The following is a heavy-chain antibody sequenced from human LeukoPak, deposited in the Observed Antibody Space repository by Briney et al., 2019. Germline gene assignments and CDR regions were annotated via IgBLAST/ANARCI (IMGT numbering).Heavy chain of an antibody. Sequence: GESLRISCKGSGYSFTSYWITWVRLMPGKGLEWMGRIDPGDSYTKYSPSFQGHVSISADKSISTAYLQWSSLTASDTAIYYCARDANLKYLDNWGQGTLVTVSS. CDR1: GYSFTSYW. V-gene: IGHV5-10-1*01. CDR2: IDPGDSYT. D-gene: IGHD6-6*01. CDR3: ARDANLKYLDN. J-gene: IGHJ4*02.